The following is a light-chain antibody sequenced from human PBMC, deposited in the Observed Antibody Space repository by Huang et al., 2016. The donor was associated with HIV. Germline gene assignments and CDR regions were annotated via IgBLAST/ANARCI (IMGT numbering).Light chain of an antibody. V-gene: IGKV1-5*03. Sequence: DIQMTQSPSTLSASVGDRVTITCRASQSISSWLAWYQQKPGKAPKLLIYNASSLESGVPSRCSGSGSGTEFTLTISSLQPDDFATYYCQQYNSYSSLTFGGGTKVEIK. CDR2: NAS. CDR1: QSISSW. J-gene: IGKJ4*01. CDR3: QQYNSYSSLT.